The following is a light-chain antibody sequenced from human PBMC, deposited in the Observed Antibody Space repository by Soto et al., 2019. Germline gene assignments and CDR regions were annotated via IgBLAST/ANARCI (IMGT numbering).Light chain of an antibody. CDR2: GAS. CDR1: QDISSN. CDR3: QQYDNWPCT. Sequence: EIVMTQSPTTLSVSPAERGTLSCRASQDISSNLAWYQQKPGQTPRLLIHGASTRATGIPARFSGSGSGTRFTLTIASLQSEDFAVYYCQQYDNWPCTVRQGTKVDSK. V-gene: IGKV3-15*01. J-gene: IGKJ1*01.